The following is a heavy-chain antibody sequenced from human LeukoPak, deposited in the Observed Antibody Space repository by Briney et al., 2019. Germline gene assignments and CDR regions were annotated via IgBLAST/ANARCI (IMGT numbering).Heavy chain of an antibody. D-gene: IGHD3-10*01. V-gene: IGHV1-69*13. CDR3: ARDYGSGNNYYYYMDV. J-gene: IGHJ6*03. CDR2: IIPIVGTA. Sequence: SVNVSYKASGVIFSSYAISWVRQAPGQGLEWMGGIIPIVGTANYAQKFQGRVRNTADESTSTAYMELTSLRSEDTAVYDCARDYGSGNNYYYYMDVWGKGTTVTVSS. CDR1: GVIFSSYA.